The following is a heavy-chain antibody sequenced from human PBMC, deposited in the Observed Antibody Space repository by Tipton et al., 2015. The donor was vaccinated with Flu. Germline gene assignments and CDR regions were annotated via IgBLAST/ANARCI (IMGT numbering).Heavy chain of an antibody. CDR1: GGSFSGYY. V-gene: IGHV4-34*01. J-gene: IGHJ4*02. CDR3: ARRTAGYYGSGSPSDY. CDR2: INHSGST. Sequence: TLSLTCAVYGGSFSGYYWSWIRQSPGKGLEWIGEINHSGSTNYNPSLKSQVTISVDTSKNQFYLKLSSVTAADTAVYYCARRTAGYYGSGSPSDYWGQGTLVTVPS. D-gene: IGHD3-10*01.